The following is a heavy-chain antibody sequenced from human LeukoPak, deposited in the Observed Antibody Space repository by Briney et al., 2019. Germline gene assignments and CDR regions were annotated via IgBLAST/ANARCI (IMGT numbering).Heavy chain of an antibody. D-gene: IGHD4-17*01. J-gene: IGHJ3*02. Sequence: ASVQVSCKASGYTFTSYGISWVRQAPGQGLEWMGWISAYNGNTNYAQKLQGRVTMTTDTSTSTAYMELRSLRSDDTAVYYCARVTVYGDYPTTSTAFDIWGQGTMVTVSS. CDR3: ARVTVYGDYPTTSTAFDI. CDR2: ISAYNGNT. CDR1: GYTFTSYG. V-gene: IGHV1-18*01.